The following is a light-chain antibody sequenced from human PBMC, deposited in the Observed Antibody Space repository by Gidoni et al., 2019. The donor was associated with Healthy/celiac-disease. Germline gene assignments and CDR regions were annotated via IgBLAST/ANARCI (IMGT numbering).Light chain of an antibody. CDR1: SSNIGSNY. CDR2: SNN. V-gene: IGLV1-47*02. J-gene: IGLJ2*01. CDR3: AAWDDSLSGVV. Sequence: QSVLTQPPSASGSPGQRVTISCSGSSSNIGSNYVYWYQQLPATAPKLLIYSNNQRPSGVPARFSGSKSGTSASLAISGLRSEDEADYYCAAWDDSLSGVVFGGGTKLTVL.